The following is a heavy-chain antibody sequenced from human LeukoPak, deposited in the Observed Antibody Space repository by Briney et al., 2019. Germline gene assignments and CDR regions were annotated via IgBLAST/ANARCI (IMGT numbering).Heavy chain of an antibody. Sequence: GESLKISCKGSGYSFTSYWIGWVRQMPGKGLEWMGIIYPGDSDTTYSPSFQGQVTISADKSIDTAFLQWSSLKASDTAMYYCATLPPYSSTLGVYWGQGTLVTVSS. V-gene: IGHV5-51*01. D-gene: IGHD6-13*01. CDR1: GYSFTSYW. CDR2: IYPGDSDT. J-gene: IGHJ4*02. CDR3: ATLPPYSSTLGVY.